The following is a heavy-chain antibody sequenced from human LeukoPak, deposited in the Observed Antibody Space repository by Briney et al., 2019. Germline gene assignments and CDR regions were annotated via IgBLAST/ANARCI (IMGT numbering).Heavy chain of an antibody. D-gene: IGHD1-26*01. Sequence: PSETLSLTCTVSGGSVSSSYWSWIRQVPGKGLEWIAYIYYSDSTNYNPSFQSRVTISKDTSKNQVSLKLRSVTAADTAVYFCARHYYDEYFQNWGQGTLVTVSS. CDR1: GGSVSSSY. CDR2: IYYSDST. V-gene: IGHV4-59*02. CDR3: ARHYYDEYFQN. J-gene: IGHJ1*01.